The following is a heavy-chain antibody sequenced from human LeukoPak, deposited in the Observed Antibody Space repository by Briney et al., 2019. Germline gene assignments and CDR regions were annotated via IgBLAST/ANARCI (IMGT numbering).Heavy chain of an antibody. J-gene: IGHJ4*02. CDR3: VREVKAAVNDFDY. Sequence: GGSLRLSCAASGFSFSNHWMTWVRQAPGKGLEWVANIKEDGSEKYYVDSLKGRFTISRDNAKNSLFLQMNSLRADDTAVYYCVREVKAAVNDFDYWGQGTLVTVSS. V-gene: IGHV3-7*01. CDR1: GFSFSNHW. D-gene: IGHD6-13*01. CDR2: IKEDGSEK.